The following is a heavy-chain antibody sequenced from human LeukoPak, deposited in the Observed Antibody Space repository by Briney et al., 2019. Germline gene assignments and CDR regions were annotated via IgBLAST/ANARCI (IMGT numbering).Heavy chain of an antibody. D-gene: IGHD3-22*01. J-gene: IGHJ4*02. CDR2: ISWNGGRI. V-gene: IGHV3-9*01. Sequence: GGSLRLSCAASGFTFEDYAMHWVRQAPGKGLEWVSGISWNGGRIGYADSVKSRFTISRDNAKISLYLQMNSLRPEDTALYYCAKNPYYYDSSGYSAPPDYWGRGTLVTVSS. CDR1: GFTFEDYA. CDR3: AKNPYYYDSSGYSAPPDY.